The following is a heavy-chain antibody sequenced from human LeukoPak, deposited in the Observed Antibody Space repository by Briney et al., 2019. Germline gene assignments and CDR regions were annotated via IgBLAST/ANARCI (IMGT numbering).Heavy chain of an antibody. CDR2: IYTRGST. CDR3: AGEGHYYDSSGYYYGGEDY. Sequence: SETLSLTCTVSGGSISSYYWSWIRQPAGKGLEWIGRIYTRGSTNYNPSLKSRVTMSVDTSKNQFSLQLSSVTAADTAVYYCAGEGHYYDSSGYYYGGEDYWGQGTLVTVSS. CDR1: GGSISSYY. D-gene: IGHD3-22*01. V-gene: IGHV4-4*07. J-gene: IGHJ4*02.